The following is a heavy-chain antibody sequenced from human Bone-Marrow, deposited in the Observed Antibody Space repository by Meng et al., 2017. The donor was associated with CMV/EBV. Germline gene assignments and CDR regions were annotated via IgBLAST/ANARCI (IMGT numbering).Heavy chain of an antibody. CDR3: ARDLVAAPGGFDYFYGMDV. CDR1: GFTFSSYW. CDR2: IKQDGSEK. Sequence: GESLKISCAASGFTFSSYWMSWVRQAPGKGLEWVANIKQDGSEKYYVDSVKGRFTISRDNSKSTLYLQMNSLRSDDTSVYYCARDLVAAPGGFDYFYGMDVWGQGTTVTVSS. D-gene: IGHD6-13*01. J-gene: IGHJ6*02. V-gene: IGHV3-7*01.